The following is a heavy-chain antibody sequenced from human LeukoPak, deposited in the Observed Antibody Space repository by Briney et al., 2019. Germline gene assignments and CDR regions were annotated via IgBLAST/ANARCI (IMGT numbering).Heavy chain of an antibody. CDR3: ASGYSSSWYGGPFDY. J-gene: IGHJ4*02. Sequence: SETLSLTCTVSGGSISSYYWSWIRQPAGKGLEWIGRIYTSGSTNYNPSLKSRVTMSVDTSKNQFSLKLSSVTAADTAVYYCASGYSSSWYGGPFDYWGQGTLVTVSS. V-gene: IGHV4-4*07. CDR2: IYTSGST. CDR1: GGSISSYY. D-gene: IGHD6-13*01.